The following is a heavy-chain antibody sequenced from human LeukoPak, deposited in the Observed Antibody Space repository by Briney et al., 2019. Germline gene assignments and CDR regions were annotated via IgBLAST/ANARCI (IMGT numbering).Heavy chain of an antibody. CDR3: ARDLVYSRGDYGYYFDY. CDR2: ISAYNGNT. D-gene: IGHD4-17*01. V-gene: IGHV1-18*01. CDR1: GYTFTNYG. J-gene: IGHJ4*02. Sequence: ASVKVSCKASGYTFTNYGISWVRQAPGQGLEWMGWISAYNGNTNYAQKLQGRVTMTTDTSTSTAYMELRSLRSDDTAVYYCARDLVYSRGDYGYYFDYWGQGTLVTVSS.